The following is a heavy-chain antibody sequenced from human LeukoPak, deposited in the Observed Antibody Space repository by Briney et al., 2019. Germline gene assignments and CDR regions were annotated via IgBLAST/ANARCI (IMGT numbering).Heavy chain of an antibody. CDR3: TTDPVDDYGVDY. CDR1: GFTFSNAW. CDR2: IKSKTDGGTT. V-gene: IGHV3-15*01. J-gene: IGHJ4*02. Sequence: GGSLRLSCAASGFTFSNAWMSWVRQAPGKGLEWVGRIKSKTDGGTTDYAAPVKGRFTISRDDLKNTLYLQMNSLKTEDTAVYYCTTDPVDDYGVDYWGQGTLVTVSS. D-gene: IGHD4-17*01.